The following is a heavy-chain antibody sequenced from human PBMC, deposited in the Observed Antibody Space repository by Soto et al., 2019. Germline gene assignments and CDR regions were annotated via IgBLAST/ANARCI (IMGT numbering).Heavy chain of an antibody. CDR1: GGSISSYY. V-gene: IGHV4-59*01. CDR3: ARTVDILTGYYFDY. J-gene: IGHJ4*02. Sequence: QVQLQESGPGLVKPSETLSLTCTVSGGSISSYYWSWIRQPPGKGLEWIGYIYYSGSTNYNPSLKSRVTVSVDTSKNQFSLKLSSVTAADTAVYYWARTVDILTGYYFDYWGQGTLVTVSS. CDR2: IYYSGST. D-gene: IGHD3-9*01.